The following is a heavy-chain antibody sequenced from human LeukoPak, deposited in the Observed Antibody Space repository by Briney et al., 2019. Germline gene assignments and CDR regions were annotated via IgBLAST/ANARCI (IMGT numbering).Heavy chain of an antibody. V-gene: IGHV4-30-4*01. D-gene: IGHD3-10*01. Sequence: SETLSLTCTVSGGSISSGDYYWSWIRQPPGKGLEWIGYIYYSGSTYYNPSLKSRVTISVDTSKNQFSLKLSSVTAADTAVYYCARDLGYYGSGSYFDYWGQGTLVTVSS. CDR1: GGSISSGDYY. J-gene: IGHJ4*02. CDR3: ARDLGYYGSGSYFDY. CDR2: IYYSGST.